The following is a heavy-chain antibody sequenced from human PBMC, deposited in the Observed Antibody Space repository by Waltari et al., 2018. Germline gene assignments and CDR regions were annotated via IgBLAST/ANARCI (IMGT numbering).Heavy chain of an antibody. Sequence: QLQLQESGPGLVKPSETLSLTCTVSGGSISSSSYYWGWIRQPQGTGVEWIGGFYYSGHPCSNPSQKSRVTIAVGTSKNQFSLKLSSVTAADTSVYYCARGKGATWYFDLGGRGTLVTVSS. J-gene: IGHJ2*01. CDR3: ARGKGATWYFDL. CDR1: GGSISSSSYY. CDR2: FYYSGHP. D-gene: IGHD2-15*01. V-gene: IGHV4-39*07.